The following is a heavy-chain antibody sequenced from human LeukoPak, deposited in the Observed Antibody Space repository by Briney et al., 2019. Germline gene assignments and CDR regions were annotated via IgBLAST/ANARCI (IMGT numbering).Heavy chain of an antibody. CDR2: IYTSGST. CDR1: GGSISSGSYY. CDR3: ARHGYYYDSSGHDAFDI. V-gene: IGHV4-61*02. D-gene: IGHD3-22*01. J-gene: IGHJ3*02. Sequence: PSETLSLTCTVSGGSISSGSYYWSWIRQPAGKGLEWIGRIYTSGSTNYNPSLKSRVTISVDTSKNQFSLKLSSVTAADTAVYYCARHGYYYDSSGHDAFDIWGQGTMVTVSS.